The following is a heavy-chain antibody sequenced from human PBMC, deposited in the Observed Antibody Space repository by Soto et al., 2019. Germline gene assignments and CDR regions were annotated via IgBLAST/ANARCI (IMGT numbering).Heavy chain of an antibody. V-gene: IGHV4-31*03. J-gene: IGHJ5*02. Sequence: SETLSLTCTVSGGSISSGGYYWSWIRQHPGKGLEWIGYIYYSGSTYYNPSLKSRVTISVDTSKNQFSLKLSSVTAADTAVYYCARDANSSGWYVWFDPWGQGTLVTVSS. CDR3: ARDANSSGWYVWFDP. CDR1: GGSISSGGYY. D-gene: IGHD6-19*01. CDR2: IYYSGST.